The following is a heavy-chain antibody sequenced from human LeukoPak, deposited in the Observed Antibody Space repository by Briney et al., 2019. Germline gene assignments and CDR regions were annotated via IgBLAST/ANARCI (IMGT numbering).Heavy chain of an antibody. CDR3: TTLPVASNFDY. Sequence: GGSLRLSCAASGFSFSVYEIHWVRQAPGKGLEWISDISSSGTTTYYADSLKGRFTISRDNAKNSLYLQMNSLRAEDTAVYYCTTLPVASNFDYWGQGTLVTVSS. CDR1: GFSFSVYE. V-gene: IGHV3-48*03. CDR2: ISSSGTTT. D-gene: IGHD6-19*01. J-gene: IGHJ4*02.